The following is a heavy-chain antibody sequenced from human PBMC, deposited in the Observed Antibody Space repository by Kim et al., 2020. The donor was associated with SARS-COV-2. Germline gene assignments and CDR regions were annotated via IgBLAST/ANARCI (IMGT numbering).Heavy chain of an antibody. CDR1: GFTFSSYA. Sequence: GGSLRLSCAASGFTFSSYAMHWVRQAPGKGLEYVSAISSNGGSTYYANSVKGRFTISRDNSKNTLYLQMGSLRAEDMAVYYCARGEYDILTGPLDYWGQG. V-gene: IGHV3-64*01. CDR2: ISSNGGST. D-gene: IGHD3-9*01. CDR3: ARGEYDILTGPLDY. J-gene: IGHJ4*02.